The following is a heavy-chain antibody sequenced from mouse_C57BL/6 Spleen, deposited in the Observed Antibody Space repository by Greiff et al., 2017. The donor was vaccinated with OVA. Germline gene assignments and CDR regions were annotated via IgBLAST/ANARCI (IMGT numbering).Heavy chain of an antibody. CDR1: GYTFTGYW. CDR3: ASYPAWFAY. V-gene: IGHV1-9*01. CDR2: ILPGSGST. Sequence: VQLQQSGAELMKPGASVKLSCKATGYTFTGYWIEWVKQRPGHGLEWIGEILPGSGSTNYNAKFKGKATFTADTSSNTAYMQLSSLTTEDSAIYYCASYPAWFAYWGQGTLVTVSA. J-gene: IGHJ3*01.